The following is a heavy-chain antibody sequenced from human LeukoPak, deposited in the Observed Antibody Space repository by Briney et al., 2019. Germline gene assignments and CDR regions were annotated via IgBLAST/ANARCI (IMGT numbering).Heavy chain of an antibody. CDR1: GGSISSYY. CDR3: ARDPVHCSSTSCYEYYYYGMDV. V-gene: IGHV4-4*07. Sequence: SETLSLTCTVSGGSISSYYWSWIRQPAGKGLEWIGRIYTSGSTNYNPSLKSRVTMSVDTSKNQFSLKLSSVTAADTAVYYCARDPVHCSSTSCYEYYYYGMDVWGQGTTVTVSS. CDR2: IYTSGST. J-gene: IGHJ6*02. D-gene: IGHD2-2*01.